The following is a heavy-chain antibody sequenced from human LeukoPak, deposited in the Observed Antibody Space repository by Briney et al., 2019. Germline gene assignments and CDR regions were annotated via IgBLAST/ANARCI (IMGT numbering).Heavy chain of an antibody. CDR3: ARTTVATPTVGYFDY. J-gene: IGHJ4*02. CDR2: IIPILGIA. V-gene: IGHV1-69*04. CDR1: GGTFSSYA. Sequence: ASVKVSCKASGGTFSSYAISWVRQAPGQGLEWMGRIIPILGIANYAQKFQGRVTITADKSTSTAYMELSSLRSEDTAVYYCARTTVATPTVGYFDYWGQGTLVTVSS. D-gene: IGHD4-17*01.